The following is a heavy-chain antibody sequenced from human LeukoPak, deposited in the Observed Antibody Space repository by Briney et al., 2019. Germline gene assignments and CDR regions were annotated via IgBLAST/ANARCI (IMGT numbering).Heavy chain of an antibody. V-gene: IGHV3-23*01. CDR3: AKERPEVWFGEINWLDP. J-gene: IGHJ5*02. CDR1: GFTFSSYA. CDR2: ISGSGGST. D-gene: IGHD3-10*01. Sequence: GGSLRLSCAASGFTFSSYAMSWVRQAPGKGLEWVSAISGSGGSTYYADSVKGRFTISRDNSKNTLYLQMNSLRAEDTAVYYCAKERPEVWFGEINWLDPWGQGTLVTVSS.